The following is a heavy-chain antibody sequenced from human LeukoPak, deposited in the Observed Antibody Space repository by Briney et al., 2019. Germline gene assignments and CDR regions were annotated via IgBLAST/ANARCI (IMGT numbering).Heavy chain of an antibody. CDR3: TTEYDFWSGYQD. V-gene: IGHV3-15*01. D-gene: IGHD3-3*01. Sequence: GGSLRPSCAASGFTFSNAWMSWVRQAPGKGLEWVGRIKSKTDGGTTDYAAPVKGRFTISRDDSKNTLYLQMNSLKTEDTAVYYCTTEYDFWSGYQDWGQGTLVTVSS. CDR2: IKSKTDGGTT. CDR1: GFTFSNAW. J-gene: IGHJ4*02.